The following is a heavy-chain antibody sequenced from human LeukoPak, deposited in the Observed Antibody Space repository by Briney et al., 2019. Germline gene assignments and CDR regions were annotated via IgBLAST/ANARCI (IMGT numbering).Heavy chain of an antibody. J-gene: IGHJ4*02. V-gene: IGHV1-69*04. CDR2: IIPILGMA. CDR1: GGTFGSYA. Sequence: GASVKVSCKASGGTFGSYAISWVRQAPGQGLEWMGRIIPILGMANYAQKFQGRVTITADKSTSTAYMELSSLRSEDTAVYYCARGMYYYDSSGSLGYWGQGTLVTVSS. D-gene: IGHD3-22*01. CDR3: ARGMYYYDSSGSLGY.